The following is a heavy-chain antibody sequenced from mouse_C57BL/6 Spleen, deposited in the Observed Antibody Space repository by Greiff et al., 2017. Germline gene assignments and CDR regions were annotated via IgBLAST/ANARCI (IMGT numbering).Heavy chain of an antibody. Sequence: VQLQQSGAELVRPGSSVKLSCKASGYTFTSYWMHWVKQRPIQGLEWIGNIDPSDSETHYNQKFKDKATLTVDKSSSTAYMQLSSLTSEDSAVYYCARSYSNYVFDYWGQGTTLTVSS. D-gene: IGHD2-5*01. V-gene: IGHV1-52*01. CDR3: ARSYSNYVFDY. J-gene: IGHJ2*01. CDR2: IDPSDSET. CDR1: GYTFTSYW.